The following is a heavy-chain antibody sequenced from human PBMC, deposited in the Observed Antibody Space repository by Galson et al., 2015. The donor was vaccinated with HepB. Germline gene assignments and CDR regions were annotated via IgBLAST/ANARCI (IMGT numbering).Heavy chain of an antibody. Sequence: SLRLSCAASGFTFSSYAMHWVRQAPGKGLEYVSAISSNGGSTYYADSVKGRFTISRDNSKNTLYLQMGSLRAEDMAAYYCARGALYGDYYFDYWGQGTLVTVSS. CDR3: ARGALYGDYYFDY. CDR1: GFTFSSYA. CDR2: ISSNGGST. J-gene: IGHJ4*02. D-gene: IGHD4-17*01. V-gene: IGHV3-64*02.